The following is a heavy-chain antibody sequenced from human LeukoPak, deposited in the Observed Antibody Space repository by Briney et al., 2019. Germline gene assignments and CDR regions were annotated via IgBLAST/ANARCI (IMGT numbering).Heavy chain of an antibody. CDR3: ASLTIVRGVIINGNFDY. CDR2: ISSSSSYI. D-gene: IGHD3-10*01. CDR1: GFTFSSYS. V-gene: IGHV3-21*01. J-gene: IGHJ4*02. Sequence: PGGSLRLSCAASGFTFSSYSMNWVRQAPGKGLEWVSSISSSSSYIYYADSVKGRFTISRDNAKNSLYLQMNSLRAEDTAVYYCASLTIVRGVIINGNFDYWGQGTLVTVSS.